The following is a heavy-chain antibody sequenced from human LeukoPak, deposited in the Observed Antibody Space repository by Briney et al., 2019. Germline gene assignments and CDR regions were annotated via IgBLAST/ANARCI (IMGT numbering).Heavy chain of an antibody. D-gene: IGHD6-19*01. CDR3: ATGFSNGWAFDY. J-gene: IGHJ4*02. Sequence: PGGSLRLSCAASGFTFSSYGMHWVRQAPGKGLEWVAVISYDGSNKYYADSVKGRFTISRDNSKNTLYLQMNSLRAEDTAVYYCATGFSNGWAFDYWGQGTLVTVSS. CDR1: GFTFSSYG. CDR2: ISYDGSNK. V-gene: IGHV3-30*03.